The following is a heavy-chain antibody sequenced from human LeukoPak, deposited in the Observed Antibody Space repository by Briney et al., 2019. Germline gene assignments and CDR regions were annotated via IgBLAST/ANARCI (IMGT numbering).Heavy chain of an antibody. J-gene: IGHJ4*02. Sequence: GGTLRLSCAASGFTFSSYSMNWVRQAPGKGLEWVSYISSSSSTIYYADSVKGRFTISRDNAKNSLHLQMNSLRAEDTAVYYCARDPLHDYGAIDYWGQGTLVTVSS. CDR3: ARDPLHDYGAIDY. V-gene: IGHV3-48*04. CDR1: GFTFSSYS. CDR2: ISSSSSTI. D-gene: IGHD4-17*01.